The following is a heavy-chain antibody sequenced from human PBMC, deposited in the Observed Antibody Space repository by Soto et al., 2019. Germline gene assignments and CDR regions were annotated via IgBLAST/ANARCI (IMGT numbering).Heavy chain of an antibody. D-gene: IGHD6-19*01. Sequence: GWSLRLSCAASGFTFSSYGMHWVRQAPGKGLEWVAVISYDGRNKYYADAVKGRFTISRDNSKNTLYLQMSSLRAEDTAVYYCVKEGSSGWPYFYAMDVWGQGTKVTVYS. CDR2: ISYDGRNK. J-gene: IGHJ6*02. CDR3: VKEGSSGWPYFYAMDV. V-gene: IGHV3-30*18. CDR1: GFTFSSYG.